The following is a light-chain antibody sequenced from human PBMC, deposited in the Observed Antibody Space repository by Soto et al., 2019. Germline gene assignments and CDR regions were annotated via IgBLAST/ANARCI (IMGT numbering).Light chain of an antibody. CDR3: QHYGGAPLT. CDR2: GAS. V-gene: IGKV3-20*01. Sequence: EVVMTQSPATLSVSPGERATLSCGASQSVRSYLAWYQQKPGQAPRLLIHGASTRAPGIPDRFSGSVSGTDFTLAISRLEPEDFAVYYCQHYGGAPLTFGQGTKVDIK. CDR1: QSVRSY. J-gene: IGKJ1*01.